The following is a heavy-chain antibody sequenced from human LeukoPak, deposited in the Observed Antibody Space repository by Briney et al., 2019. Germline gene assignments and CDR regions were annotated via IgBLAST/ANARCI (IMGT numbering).Heavy chain of an antibody. J-gene: IGHJ4*02. CDR1: GGSFRNAY. D-gene: IGHD2-2*01. V-gene: IGHV4-34*01. CDR3: ARDGGYCSSTSCYYIFDY. CDR2: INYIGSA. Sequence: SETLSLTCAVYGGSFRNAYWNWIRQPPGKGLEWIGEINYIGSADYNPSLKSRVTISVDASKNQFSLKVNSVTAADTAVYYCARDGGYCSSTSCYYIFDYWGQGTLVTVSS.